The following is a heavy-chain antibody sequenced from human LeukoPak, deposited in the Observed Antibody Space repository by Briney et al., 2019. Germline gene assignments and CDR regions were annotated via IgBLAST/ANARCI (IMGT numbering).Heavy chain of an antibody. CDR2: LYSDGNT. V-gene: IGHV3-53*01. J-gene: IGHJ4*02. Sequence: GGSLRLSCAASGFTVITNDMTWVRQAPGKGLEWVSVLYSDGNTKYADSLQGRFTISRDNSKNTLYLEMNSLSPDDTAVYYCARGVEPLAANTLAYWGQGTLVTVSS. CDR1: GFTVITND. CDR3: ARGVEPLAANTLAY. D-gene: IGHD1-14*01.